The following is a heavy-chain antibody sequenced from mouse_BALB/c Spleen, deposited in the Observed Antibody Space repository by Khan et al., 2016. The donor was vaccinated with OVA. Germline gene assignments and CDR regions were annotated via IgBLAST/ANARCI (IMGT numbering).Heavy chain of an antibody. CDR2: INPSNGYT. CDR1: GYTFTSYT. D-gene: IGHD2-14*01. J-gene: IGHJ3*01. Sequence: QIQLVQSGAELARPGASVKMSCKASGYTFTSYTIHWIKQRPGQGLEWIGYINPSNGYTNYNQKFKDKATLTADKSSTTAYMQLSSLTSDDSAVYNCVRVGAYYRNDGWFAYWGQGTLVTGSA. CDR3: VRVGAYYRNDGWFAY. V-gene: IGHV1-4*01.